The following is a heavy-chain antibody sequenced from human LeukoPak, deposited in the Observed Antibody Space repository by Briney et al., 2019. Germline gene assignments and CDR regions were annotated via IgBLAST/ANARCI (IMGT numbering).Heavy chain of an antibody. Sequence: GGSLRLSCAASGFTVSTNYMNWVRQAPGKGLEWVSVIYSGGSTYYADSVKGRFTISRDSSKNTLYLQMNSLRAEDTAVYYCARVPDYDSSGYYPYYYYGMDVWGQGTTVTVSS. CDR3: ARVPDYDSSGYYPYYYYGMDV. CDR1: GFTVSTNY. J-gene: IGHJ6*02. V-gene: IGHV3-66*01. D-gene: IGHD3-22*01. CDR2: IYSGGST.